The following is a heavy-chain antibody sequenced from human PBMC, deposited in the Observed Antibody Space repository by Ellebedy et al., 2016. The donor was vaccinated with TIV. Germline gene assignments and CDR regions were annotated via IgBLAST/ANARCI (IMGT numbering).Heavy chain of an antibody. Sequence: ASVKVSXXASGYTFTGYYMHWVRQAPGQGLEWMGWINPNSGGTNYAQKFQGWVTMTRDTSISTAYMELSRLRSDDTAVYYCARDLWGYDYGWFDPWGQGTLVTVSS. CDR2: INPNSGGT. CDR1: GYTFTGYY. V-gene: IGHV1-2*04. D-gene: IGHD5-12*01. CDR3: ARDLWGYDYGWFDP. J-gene: IGHJ5*02.